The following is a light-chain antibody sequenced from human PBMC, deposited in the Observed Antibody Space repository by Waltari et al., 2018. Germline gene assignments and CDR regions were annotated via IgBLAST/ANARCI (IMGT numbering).Light chain of an antibody. CDR3: SSKTSSSTVL. V-gene: IGLV2-14*03. CDR1: SSDVGGYDC. J-gene: IGLJ2*01. Sequence: QSALTQPASVSGSPGQSITISCTGTSSDVGGYDCVSWHQHHRDKVPKLLIFDVSHRPSGASDRFSGSKSGNTASLTIAGLQAGDEADYYCSSKTSSSTVLFGGGTKLTVL. CDR2: DVS.